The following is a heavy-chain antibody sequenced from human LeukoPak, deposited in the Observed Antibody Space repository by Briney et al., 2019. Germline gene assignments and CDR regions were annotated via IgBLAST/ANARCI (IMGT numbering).Heavy chain of an antibody. CDR1: GYTFTSYD. D-gene: IGHD3-10*01. J-gene: IGHJ5*02. Sequence: ASVKVSCKASGYTFTSYDINWVRQATGQGLEWMGWMNPNSGNTGYAQKFQGRVTMTRNTSISTAYMEPSSLRSEDTAVYYCARGPTYGSGSYAWGQGTLVTVSS. CDR3: ARGPTYGSGSYA. V-gene: IGHV1-8*01. CDR2: MNPNSGNT.